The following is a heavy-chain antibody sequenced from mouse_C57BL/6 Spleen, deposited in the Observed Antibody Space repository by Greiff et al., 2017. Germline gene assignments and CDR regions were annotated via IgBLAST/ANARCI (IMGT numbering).Heavy chain of an antibody. D-gene: IGHD1-1*01. CDR3: ARRIYYYGSSYVYWYFDV. V-gene: IGHV1-9*01. J-gene: IGHJ1*03. CDR2: ILPGSGST. CDR1: GYTFTGYW. Sequence: VQLQQSGAELMKPGASVKLSCKATGYTFTGYWIEWVKQRPGHGLEWIGEILPGSGSTNYNEKFKGKATFTADTSSTSAYMQLSSLTTEDSAIYYWARRIYYYGSSYVYWYFDVWGTGTTVTVSS.